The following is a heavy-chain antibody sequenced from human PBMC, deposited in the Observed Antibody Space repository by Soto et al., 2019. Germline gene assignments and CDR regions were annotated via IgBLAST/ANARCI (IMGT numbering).Heavy chain of an antibody. J-gene: IGHJ4*01. Sequence: QVQVQESGPGLVEPSQTLSLNCTVSGGSLGSGFSYWSWFHHHPGKGLEWIASIYYTGTTYYNPSLKSRLTISVDTSKSHFSLELISVTAADTAVYYCTRGLDRAKSGFWGHGTLVTVSS. CDR2: IYYTGTT. V-gene: IGHV4-31*03. CDR1: GGSLGSGFSY. CDR3: TRGLDRAKSGF. D-gene: IGHD5-18*01.